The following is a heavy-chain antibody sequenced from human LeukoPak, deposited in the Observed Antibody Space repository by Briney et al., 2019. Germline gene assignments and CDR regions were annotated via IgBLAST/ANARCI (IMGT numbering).Heavy chain of an antibody. J-gene: IGHJ3*02. CDR3: ARPRQWHRNDAFDI. CDR1: GYRFTSYW. CDR2: INPGDSDT. D-gene: IGHD6-19*01. Sequence: GESLKISCKGSGYRFTSYWIGWVRQVPGKGLEWMGIINPGDSDTRYSPSFQGQVTISADQSTSTAHLQWSSLKASDTAMYYCARPRQWHRNDAFDIWGQGTMVIVSS. V-gene: IGHV5-51*01.